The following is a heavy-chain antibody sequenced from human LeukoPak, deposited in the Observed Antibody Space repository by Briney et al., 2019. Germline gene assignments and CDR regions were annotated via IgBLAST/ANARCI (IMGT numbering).Heavy chain of an antibody. Sequence: SVKVSCKASGGXXXXYAISWVRQAPGXXXXXXGRIIPILGIANYAQKFQGRVTITAEKSTSTAYMELSSLRSEDTAVYYCARGPLVEINFDYWGQGTLVTVSS. V-gene: IGHV1-69*04. CDR3: ARGPLVEINFDY. D-gene: IGHD1-26*01. J-gene: IGHJ4*02. CDR2: IIPILGIA. CDR1: GGXXXXYA.